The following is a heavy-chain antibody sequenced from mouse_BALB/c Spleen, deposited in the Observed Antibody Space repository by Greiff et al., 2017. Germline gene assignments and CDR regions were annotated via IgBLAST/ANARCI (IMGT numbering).Heavy chain of an antibody. CDR2: ISYDGSN. Sequence: DVKLVESGPGLVKPSQSLSLTCSVTGYSITSGYYWNWIRQFPGNKLEWMGYISYDGSNNYNPSLKNRISITRDTSKNQFFLKLNSVTTEDTATYYCARGFYDSSFDVWGAGTTVTVSS. CDR1: GYSITSGYY. V-gene: IGHV3-6*02. D-gene: IGHD2-3*01. J-gene: IGHJ1*01. CDR3: ARGFYDSSFDV.